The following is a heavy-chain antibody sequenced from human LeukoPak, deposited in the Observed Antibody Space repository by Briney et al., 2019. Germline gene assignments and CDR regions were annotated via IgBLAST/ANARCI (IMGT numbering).Heavy chain of an antibody. Sequence: GGSLRLSCAASGFTFSNYAMSWVRQAPGKGLEWVSSISGSGGSIYYADSVKGRFTISRDNSKNTLYLQMNGLRAEDTAVYYCAKDGDSEAYCTRTCCRHDYWGQGTLVTVSS. J-gene: IGHJ4*02. CDR3: AKDGDSEAYCTRTCCRHDY. V-gene: IGHV3-23*01. D-gene: IGHD2-8*01. CDR1: GFTFSNYA. CDR2: ISGSGGSI.